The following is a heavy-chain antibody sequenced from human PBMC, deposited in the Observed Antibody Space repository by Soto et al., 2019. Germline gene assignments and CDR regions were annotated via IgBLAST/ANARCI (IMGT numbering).Heavy chain of an antibody. CDR1: GGSISSGGYY. CDR3: ARGDVDWFDP. V-gene: IGHV4-31*03. CDR2: SYYSGST. Sequence: QVQLQESGPGLVKPSQTLSLTCTVFGGSISSGGYYWSWIRHHPGKGLEWIGYSYYSGSTYYNPSLKRRATISVDTSKNQFSLKLSSVTAADTAVYYCARGDVDWFDPWGQGTLVTVSS. J-gene: IGHJ5*02.